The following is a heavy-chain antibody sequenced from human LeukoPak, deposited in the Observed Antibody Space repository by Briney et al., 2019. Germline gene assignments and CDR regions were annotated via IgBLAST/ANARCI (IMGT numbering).Heavy chain of an antibody. V-gene: IGHV3-7*01. CDR1: GFTFSNYW. D-gene: IGHD4-23*01. J-gene: IGHJ4*02. CDR3: STSGPHGGKSPAGY. CDR2: IAQDGSEI. Sequence: GGSLRLSCAASGFTFSNYWMTWVRQAPGKGLEWVANIAQDGSEIRYVDSVKGRFTISRDNAKNSVYLQMNSLTVEDTAVYYCSTSGPHGGKSPAGYWGQGTLVTVSS.